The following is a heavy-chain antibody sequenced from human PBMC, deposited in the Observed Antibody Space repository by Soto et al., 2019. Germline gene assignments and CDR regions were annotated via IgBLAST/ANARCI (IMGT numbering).Heavy chain of an antibody. Sequence: QVQLQQWGAGLLKPSETLSLTCAVYGGSFSGYYWSWIRQPPGKGLEWIGEINHSGSTNYNPSLKRRVTISVDTSKNQFSLKLSSVTAADTAVYYCARGRVVVAATPFDYWGQGTLVTVSS. V-gene: IGHV4-34*01. J-gene: IGHJ4*02. D-gene: IGHD2-15*01. CDR1: GGSFSGYY. CDR3: ARGRVVVAATPFDY. CDR2: INHSGST.